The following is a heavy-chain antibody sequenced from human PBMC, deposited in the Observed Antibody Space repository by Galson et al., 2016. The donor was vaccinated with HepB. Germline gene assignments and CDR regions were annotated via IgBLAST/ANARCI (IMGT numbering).Heavy chain of an antibody. V-gene: IGHV4-59*02. CDR3: ARSRTTSGWFGRAFDV. CDR2: VYYSGNI. D-gene: IGHD3-10*01. Sequence: SETLSLTCSVSGGSADDYYWHWIRQPPGKGLEWIGFVYYSGNIYYNPSLRSRVTISLDRSDNHVSLRLTSLAAADTAVYYCARSRTTSGWFGRAFDVWGQGTTVTVSS. CDR1: GGSADDYY. J-gene: IGHJ3*01.